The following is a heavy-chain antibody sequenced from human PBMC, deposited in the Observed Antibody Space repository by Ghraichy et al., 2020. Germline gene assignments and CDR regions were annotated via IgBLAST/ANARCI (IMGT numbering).Heavy chain of an antibody. D-gene: IGHD3-22*01. Sequence: GGSLRLSCAASGFTFGSYVMSWVRQAPGKGLEWVSGISGSGGSAYYAGSVKGRFTISRDNSKNTLYLQMNSLRAEDTAVYYCARSYYYDSRGSYYFDFWGQGTLVTVSS. J-gene: IGHJ4*02. V-gene: IGHV3-23*01. CDR3: ARSYYYDSRGSYYFDF. CDR1: GFTFGSYV. CDR2: ISGSGGSA.